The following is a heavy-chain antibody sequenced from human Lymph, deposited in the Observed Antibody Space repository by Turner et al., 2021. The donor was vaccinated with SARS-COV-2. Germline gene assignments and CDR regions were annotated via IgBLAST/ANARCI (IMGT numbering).Heavy chain of an antibody. Sequence: EVQLVEAGGGLIQPGGSLGPACAASGLTVSSNYMTWVRQAPGKGLEWVSVIYSGGSTFYADAVKGRFTISRDNSKNTLYLQMNSLRAEDTAVYYCARDLVVYGMDVWGQGTTVTVSS. J-gene: IGHJ6*02. CDR3: ARDLVVYGMDV. D-gene: IGHD3-10*01. CDR1: GLTVSSNY. V-gene: IGHV3-53*01. CDR2: IYSGGST.